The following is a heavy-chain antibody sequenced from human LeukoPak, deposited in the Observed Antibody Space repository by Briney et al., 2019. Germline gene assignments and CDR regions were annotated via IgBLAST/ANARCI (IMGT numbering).Heavy chain of an antibody. CDR3: ASLPWGVQGVIIQDFHY. CDR1: GGSISSGSYY. CDR2: IYTSGST. J-gene: IGHJ4*02. Sequence: SQTLSLTCTVSGGSISSGSYYWSWIRQPAGKGLEWIGRIYTSGSTNYNPSLKSRVTISVDTSKNQFSLKLSSVTAADTAVYYCASLPWGVQGVIIQDFHYWGQGTLVTVSS. D-gene: IGHD3-10*01. V-gene: IGHV4-61*02.